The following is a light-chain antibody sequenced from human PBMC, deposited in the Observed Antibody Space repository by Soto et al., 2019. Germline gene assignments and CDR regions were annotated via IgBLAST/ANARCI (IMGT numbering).Light chain of an antibody. CDR2: GAS. Sequence: EIVLTQSPGTLSLSPGERATLSCRASQSVSSSYLAWYQQKPGQAPRLLIYGASSRATGMSDRFSGSGSGTDFTLTISRLETEDFAVYYCQQYGSSPGTFGQGTKVDIK. J-gene: IGKJ1*01. V-gene: IGKV3-20*01. CDR3: QQYGSSPGT. CDR1: QSVSSSY.